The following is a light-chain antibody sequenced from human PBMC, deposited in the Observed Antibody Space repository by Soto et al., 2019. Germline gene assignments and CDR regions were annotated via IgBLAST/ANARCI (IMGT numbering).Light chain of an antibody. J-gene: IGKJ1*01. V-gene: IGKV3-15*01. CDR3: QQYNNWPQT. CDR2: GAS. CDR1: QSVSSN. Sequence: EIVMTQSPATLSVSPGERATLSCRASQSVSSNLAWYQQKPGQAPRLLIYGASTRATGIPARFSGSGSGTEFPLTISSLQSEDFEVYYCQQYNNWPQTFGQGTKVEIK.